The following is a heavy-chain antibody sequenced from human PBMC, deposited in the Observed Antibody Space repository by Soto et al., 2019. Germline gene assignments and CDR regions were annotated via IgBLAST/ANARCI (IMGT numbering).Heavy chain of an antibody. CDR1: GYTFTSYV. J-gene: IGHJ4*02. V-gene: IGHV1-18*01. CDR3: ARDRYGYFDWLLWNLYY. Sequence: ASVKVSCKASGYTFTSYVSSWVRQAPGQGLEWMGWISAYNGNTNYAQKLQGRVTMTTDTSTSTAYMELRSLRSDDTAVYYCARDRYGYFDWLLWNLYYWGQGTLVTVSS. CDR2: ISAYNGNT. D-gene: IGHD3-9*01.